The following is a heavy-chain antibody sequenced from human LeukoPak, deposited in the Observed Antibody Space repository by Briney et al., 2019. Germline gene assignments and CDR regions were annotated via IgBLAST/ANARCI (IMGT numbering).Heavy chain of an antibody. D-gene: IGHD3-9*01. V-gene: IGHV3-30*02. CDR3: ATDGPNYNIDP. Sequence: GGSLRLSCGASGFTFSTYGMHWVRQAPGKGLEWVAMIRYDGSNKYYADSVKGRFTISRDNSKNTMYLQMDSLRAEDTAVYYCATDGPNYNIDPWGQGILVTVSS. J-gene: IGHJ5*02. CDR1: GFTFSTYG. CDR2: IRYDGSNK.